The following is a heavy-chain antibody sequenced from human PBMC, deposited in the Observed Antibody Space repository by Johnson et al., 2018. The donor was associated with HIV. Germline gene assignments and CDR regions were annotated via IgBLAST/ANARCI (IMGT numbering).Heavy chain of an antibody. D-gene: IGHD3-10*01. J-gene: IGHJ3*02. Sequence: VQLVESGGGVVQPGRSLRLSCAASGFTFSSHALHWVRQAPGKGLEWVSYISSSGSTIYYADSVKGRFTISRDNAKNSLYVQMNSLRAEDTALYYCARITYYYGSGSYSGAFDIWGQGTMVTVSS. CDR3: ARITYYYGSGSYSGAFDI. CDR1: GFTFSSHA. CDR2: ISSSGSTI. V-gene: IGHV3-48*03.